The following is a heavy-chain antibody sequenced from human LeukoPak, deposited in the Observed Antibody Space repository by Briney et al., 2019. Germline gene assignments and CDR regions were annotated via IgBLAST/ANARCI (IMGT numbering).Heavy chain of an antibody. V-gene: IGHV3-49*03. D-gene: IGHD2-8*01. Sequence: GGSLRLSCTASGFTFGDYAMSWFRQAPGKGLEWVGFIRSEAYGGTTEYAASVKGRFTISRDDSKSIAYLQMNSLKTEDTAVYYCVKVGGDCTNGVCYRGGFDYWGQGTLVTVSS. CDR2: IRSEAYGGTT. CDR1: GFTFGDYA. CDR3: VKVGGDCTNGVCYRGGFDY. J-gene: IGHJ4*02.